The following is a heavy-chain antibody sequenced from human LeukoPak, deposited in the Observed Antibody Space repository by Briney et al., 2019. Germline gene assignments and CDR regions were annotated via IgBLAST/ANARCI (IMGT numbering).Heavy chain of an antibody. CDR3: ATTTQYYSSLRPGKEHWFDP. V-gene: IGHV4-39*01. Sequence: SETLSLTCTVSGGSISSSSYYWAWIRQPPGKGLEWIGSIYYSGTTFYDPSLKSRVIISIDTSKNQFSLKLTSVTAAADTAVYYCATTTQYYSSLRPGKEHWFDPWGQGTLVTVSS. CDR1: GGSISSSSYY. CDR2: IYYSGTT. D-gene: IGHD3-10*01. J-gene: IGHJ5*02.